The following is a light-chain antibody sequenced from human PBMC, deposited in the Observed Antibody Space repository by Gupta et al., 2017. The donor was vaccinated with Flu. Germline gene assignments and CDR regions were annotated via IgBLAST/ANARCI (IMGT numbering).Light chain of an antibody. CDR2: EVN. Sequence: QSALTQPASVSGSPGQSIAISCTGTSSDVAGYNYVSWYQQHPGKAPKLMIYEVNNRPSGVSNRFSGSKSGNTASLTISGLQAEDEADYYCSSYTSSSTVFGTGTKVTVL. J-gene: IGLJ1*01. CDR1: SSDVAGYNY. CDR3: SSYTSSSTV. V-gene: IGLV2-14*01.